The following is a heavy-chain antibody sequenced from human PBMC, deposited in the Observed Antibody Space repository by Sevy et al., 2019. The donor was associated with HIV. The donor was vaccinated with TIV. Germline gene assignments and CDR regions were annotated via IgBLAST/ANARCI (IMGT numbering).Heavy chain of an antibody. D-gene: IGHD2-2*02. J-gene: IGHJ6*02. CDR3: TRRTQYQLLYGDYYYRMDV. CDR1: GFTFSGSA. Sequence: GGSLRLSCAASGFTFSGSAMHWVRQASGKGLEWVGGIRSKANSYATAYAASVKGRFTISRDDSKNTAYLQMNSLKTEDTAVYYCTRRTQYQLLYGDYYYRMDVWGQGTTVTVSS. V-gene: IGHV3-73*01. CDR2: IRSKANSYAT.